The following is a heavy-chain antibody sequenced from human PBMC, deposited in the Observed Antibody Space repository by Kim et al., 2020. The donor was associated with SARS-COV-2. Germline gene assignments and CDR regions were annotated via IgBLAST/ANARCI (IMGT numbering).Heavy chain of an antibody. V-gene: IGHV4-59*01. D-gene: IGHD6-13*01. J-gene: IGHJ5*02. CDR2: IYYSGST. CDR1: GGSISSYY. Sequence: SETLSLTCTVSGGSISSYYWSWIRQPPGKGLEWIGYIYYSGSTNYNPSLKSRVTISVDTSKNQFSLKLSSVTAADTAVYYCARDRAAAGFDPWGQGTLVTVSS. CDR3: ARDRAAAGFDP.